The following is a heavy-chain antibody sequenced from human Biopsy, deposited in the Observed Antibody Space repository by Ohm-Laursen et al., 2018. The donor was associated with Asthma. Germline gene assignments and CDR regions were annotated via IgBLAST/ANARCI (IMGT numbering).Heavy chain of an antibody. V-gene: IGHV3-48*02. J-gene: IGHJ4*02. Sequence: SLRLSCTASGFTFSSYSMNWVRQAPGKGLEWVSYISSSSSTIYYADSVKGRFTISRDNAKNSLYLQMNSLRDEDTAVYYCARFKRGYSYGYAGVSDYWGQGTLVTVSS. D-gene: IGHD5-18*01. CDR1: GFTFSSYS. CDR2: ISSSSSTI. CDR3: ARFKRGYSYGYAGVSDY.